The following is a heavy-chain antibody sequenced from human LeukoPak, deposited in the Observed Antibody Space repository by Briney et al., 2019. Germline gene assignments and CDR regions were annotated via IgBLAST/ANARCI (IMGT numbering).Heavy chain of an antibody. CDR1: GFTFRDYW. CDR2: VKQDGTEK. Sequence: RGSLRPSCEASGFTFRDYWMTWVRQAPGKGLEWVANVKQDGTEKFYADSVKGRFTISRDNGKNSLYLQMNSLRVEDTAIYYCARAGGTSWADYWGQGTLVTVSS. CDR3: ARAGGTSWADY. V-gene: IGHV3-7*01. D-gene: IGHD6-13*01. J-gene: IGHJ4*02.